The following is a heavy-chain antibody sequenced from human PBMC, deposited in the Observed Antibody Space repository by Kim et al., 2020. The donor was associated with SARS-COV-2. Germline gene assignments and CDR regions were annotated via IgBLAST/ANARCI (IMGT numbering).Heavy chain of an antibody. CDR1: GGSFSGYY. D-gene: IGHD2-21*02. CDR3: ARGGDIVVVTAMPFDY. J-gene: IGHJ4*02. V-gene: IGHV4-34*01. CDR2: INHSGST. Sequence: SETLSLTCAVYGGSFSGYYWSWIRQPPGKGLEWIGEINHSGSTNYNPSLKSRVTISVDTSKNQFSLKLSSVTAADTAVYYCARGGDIVVVTAMPFDYWGQGTLVTVSS.